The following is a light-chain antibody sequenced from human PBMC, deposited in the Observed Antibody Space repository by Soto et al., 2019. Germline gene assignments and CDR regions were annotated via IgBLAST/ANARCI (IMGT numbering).Light chain of an antibody. CDR1: QGIRND. J-gene: IGKJ2*01. CDR2: SAS. CDR3: LQDYTYPYT. Sequence: AIQMTQSPSSLSASVGDRVTITCRASQGIRNDLAWYQQKPGKAPELLIYSASNLQSGVPSRFSGSRSGADKDFTITITNLQPEDFATYYYLQDYTYPYTFGQGTKLEIK. V-gene: IGKV1-6*01.